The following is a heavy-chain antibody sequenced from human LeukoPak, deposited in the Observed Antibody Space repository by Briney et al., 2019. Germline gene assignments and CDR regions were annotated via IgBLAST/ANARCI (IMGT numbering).Heavy chain of an antibody. CDR1: GFTFSTCW. Sequence: GGSLRLSCAASGFTFSTCWMTWVRQAPGKGLEWVANINQDGTEKNYVDSVKGRFTISRDNAKNSLYLQMNSLRAEDTAVYYCARNMGDYWGQGTLVTVSS. V-gene: IGHV3-7*04. J-gene: IGHJ4*02. D-gene: IGHD2/OR15-2a*01. CDR2: INQDGTEK. CDR3: ARNMGDY.